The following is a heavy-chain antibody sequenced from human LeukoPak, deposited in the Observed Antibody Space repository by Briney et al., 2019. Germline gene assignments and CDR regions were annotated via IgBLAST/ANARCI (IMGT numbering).Heavy chain of an antibody. D-gene: IGHD1-26*01. Sequence: GGSLRLSCVASGFTFSSYGMSWVRQAPGKGLEWVSAISGSGGKTYNADSVKGRFTISRDNSRKTLYLQMSSLRAEDTAVYYCAKDGGSYQFDSWGQGTLVTVSS. CDR3: AKDGGSYQFDS. V-gene: IGHV3-23*01. CDR2: ISGSGGKT. J-gene: IGHJ4*02. CDR1: GFTFSSYG.